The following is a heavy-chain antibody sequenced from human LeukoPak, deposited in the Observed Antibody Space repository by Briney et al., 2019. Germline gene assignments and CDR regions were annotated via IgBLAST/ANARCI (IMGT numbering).Heavy chain of an antibody. CDR1: GLTFSSCA. D-gene: IGHD3-22*01. J-gene: IGHJ4*02. CDR3: AKDPTDFDSSGQTYFDY. CDR2: ISGSGDRT. V-gene: IGHV3-23*01. Sequence: PGGSLRLSCAASGLTFSSCAMSWVRQAPGKGLEWVSAISGSGDRTHYADSVQGRFTISRDNSKNTLYLQMNSLRAEDTAVYYCAKDPTDFDSSGQTYFDYWGQGTLVTVSS.